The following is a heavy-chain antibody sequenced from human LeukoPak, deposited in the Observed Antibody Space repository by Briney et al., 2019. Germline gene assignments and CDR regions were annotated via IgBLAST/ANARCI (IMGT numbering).Heavy chain of an antibody. CDR1: GFTFSSYW. CDR2: IKTDGSDT. V-gene: IGHV3-74*01. Sequence: GGSLRLSCAASGFTFSSYWMHWVRHSPGKGLVWVSRIKTDGSDTYYADSVRGRFTISRDNAKNTLYLQMDSLRAEDTAVYFCARGDYSSHTLWGQGTLVTVSS. CDR3: ARGDYSSHTL. J-gene: IGHJ4*02. D-gene: IGHD4-11*01.